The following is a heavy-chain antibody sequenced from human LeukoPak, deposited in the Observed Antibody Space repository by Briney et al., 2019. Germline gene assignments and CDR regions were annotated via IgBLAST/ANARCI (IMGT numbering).Heavy chain of an antibody. CDR1: GFTVSLYY. D-gene: IGHD5-24*01. J-gene: IGHJ3*02. CDR2: IYSGGPT. CDR3: ARVDKGWLQFGAFDI. Sequence: GGSLRLSCAASGFTVSLYYMTWVRQAPGKGLEWVSVIYSGGPTYYADSVKGRFTISRDNSKNTLYLQMNSLRAEDTAVYYCARVDKGWLQFGAFDIWGQGTMVTVSS. V-gene: IGHV3-53*01.